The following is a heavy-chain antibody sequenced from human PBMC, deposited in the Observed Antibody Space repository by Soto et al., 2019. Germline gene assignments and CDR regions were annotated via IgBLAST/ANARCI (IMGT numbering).Heavy chain of an antibody. Sequence: SETLSLTCTVSGGSISGGDYSWSWIRQHPEKGLEWIGYIYYSGAAYYTPSLRSRVTISVDTSKNQFSLKLNSVTAADTAVYYCARDRRYTSGGRWHWNLFDPWGQGTLVTVSS. J-gene: IGHJ5*02. CDR3: ARDRRYTSGGRWHWNLFDP. D-gene: IGHD2-15*01. CDR1: GGSISGGDYS. V-gene: IGHV4-30-4*01. CDR2: IYYSGAA.